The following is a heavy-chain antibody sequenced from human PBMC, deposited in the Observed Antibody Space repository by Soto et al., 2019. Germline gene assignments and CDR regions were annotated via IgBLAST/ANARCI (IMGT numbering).Heavy chain of an antibody. D-gene: IGHD2-15*01. CDR2: IIPILGIA. CDR1: GGTFSSYT. J-gene: IGHJ4*02. V-gene: IGHV1-69*04. CDR3: ARELYCSGGSCYHWPDY. Sequence: ASVKVSCKASGGTFSSYTISWVRQAPGQGLEWMGRIIPILGIANYAQKFQGRVTITADKSTSTAYMELSSLRSEDTAVYYCARELYCSGGSCYHWPDYWGQGTLVTVSS.